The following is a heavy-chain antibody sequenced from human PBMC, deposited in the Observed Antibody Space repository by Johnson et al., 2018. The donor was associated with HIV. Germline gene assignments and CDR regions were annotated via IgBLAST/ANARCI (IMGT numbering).Heavy chain of an antibody. D-gene: IGHD2/OR15-2a*01. Sequence: VQLVESGGGLVQPGGSLRLSCAASGFTFRSYWMHWVRQAPGKGLVWVSRIKSAGSSTTYADSVKGRFTISRDNAKNSLYLQMNSLRAEDTALYYCARDNNLSSAFDIWGQGTMVTVSS. V-gene: IGHV3-74*01. CDR3: ARDNNLSSAFDI. CDR2: IKSAGSST. J-gene: IGHJ3*02. CDR1: GFTFRSYW.